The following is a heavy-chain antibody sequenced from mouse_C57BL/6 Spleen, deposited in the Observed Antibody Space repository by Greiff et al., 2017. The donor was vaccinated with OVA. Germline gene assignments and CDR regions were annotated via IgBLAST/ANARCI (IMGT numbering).Heavy chain of an antibody. CDR2: ISYDGSN. CDR3: AGYYWYFDV. D-gene: IGHD2-2*01. CDR1: GYSITSGYY. V-gene: IGHV3-6*01. J-gene: IGHJ1*03. Sequence: EVKLVESGPGLVKPSQSLSLTCSVTGYSITSGYYWNWIRQFPGNKLEWMGYISYDGSNNYNPSLKNRISITRDTSKNQFFLKLNSVTTEDTATYYCAGYYWYFDVWGTGTTVTVSS.